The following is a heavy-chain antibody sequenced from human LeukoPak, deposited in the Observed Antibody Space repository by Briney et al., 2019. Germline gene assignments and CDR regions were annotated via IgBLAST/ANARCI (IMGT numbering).Heavy chain of an antibody. CDR1: GGSISSYY. J-gene: IGHJ4*02. CDR2: IYYSGST. V-gene: IGHV4-59*12. CDR3: AKDGRSSSPY. D-gene: IGHD6-13*01. Sequence: PSETLSLTCTVSGGSISSYYWSWIRQPPGKGLEWIGYIYYSGSTNYNPSLKSRVTISVDTSKNQFSLKLSSVTAADTAMYYCAKDGRSSSPYWGQGTLVTVSS.